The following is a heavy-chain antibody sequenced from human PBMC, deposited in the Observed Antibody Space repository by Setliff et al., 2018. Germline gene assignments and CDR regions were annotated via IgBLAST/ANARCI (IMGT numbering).Heavy chain of an antibody. J-gene: IGHJ5*02. CDR3: ARAGPTVTFFRVLVISWWDP. D-gene: IGHD3-3*01. Sequence: SETLSLTCTVSGDSISNYYWIRQTAGKGLEWIGSIYAGEATYYNPSLESRVVISVDSSKKRFSLKVSSVTAADTATYYCARAGPTVTFFRVLVISWWDPWGQGSLVTVSS. V-gene: IGHV4-4*08. CDR1: GDSISNYY. CDR2: IYAGEAT.